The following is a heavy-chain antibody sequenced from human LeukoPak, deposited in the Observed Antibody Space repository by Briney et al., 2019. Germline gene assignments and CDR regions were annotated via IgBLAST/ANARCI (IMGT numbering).Heavy chain of an antibody. CDR1: GFTFSSNT. CDR2: IDGSGVTT. J-gene: IGHJ4*02. Sequence: PGGSLRPSCAASGFTFSSNTMSWVRQAPGKGLAWVSAIDGSGVTTFYADSVKGRFTVSRDNSKNTLFLQMNSLRAEDTAVYYCTKRTPEYSSSWCLDYWGRGTLVTVSS. CDR3: TKRTPEYSSSWCLDY. D-gene: IGHD6-13*01. V-gene: IGHV3-23*01.